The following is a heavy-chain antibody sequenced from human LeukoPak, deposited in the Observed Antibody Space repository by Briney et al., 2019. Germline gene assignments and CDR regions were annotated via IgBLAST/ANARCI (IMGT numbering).Heavy chain of an antibody. V-gene: IGHV4-4*07. CDR2: IYNSGST. Sequence: PSETLSLTCTVSGGSISSYYWSWIRQPAGKGLEWIGRIYNSGSTNYNPSLKSRVTMSVDTSKNQFSLKLSSVTAADTAVYYCARARNYYDSSDYYYEGDAFDIWGQGTMVTVSS. J-gene: IGHJ3*02. D-gene: IGHD3-22*01. CDR3: ARARNYYDSSDYYYEGDAFDI. CDR1: GGSISSYY.